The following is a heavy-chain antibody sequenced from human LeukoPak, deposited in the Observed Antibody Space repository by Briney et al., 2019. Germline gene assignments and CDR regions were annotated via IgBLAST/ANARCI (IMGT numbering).Heavy chain of an antibody. V-gene: IGHV3-NL1*01. CDR3: AKDDPVCDY. J-gene: IGHJ4*02. CDR2: IYSGGST. CDR1: GFTFSSYT. D-gene: IGHD3-16*01. Sequence: PGGSLRLACAASGFTFSSYTMNWVRQAPGKGLEWVSVIYSGGSTYYADSVKGRFTISRDNSKSTLYLQMNSLTSDDTAVYYCAKDDPVCDYWGQGTLVTVSS.